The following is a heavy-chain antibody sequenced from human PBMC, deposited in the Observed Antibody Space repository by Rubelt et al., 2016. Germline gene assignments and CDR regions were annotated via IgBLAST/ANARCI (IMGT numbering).Heavy chain of an antibody. Sequence: LQLQESGPGLVKPSETLSLTCTVSGGSITISTYYWGWVRQSPGKGLEWVSSLSSGSRYSYYADSVQGRFTISRDDAKNSVYRQMTSLRAEDTAVKYCARGSLRPGEFWGQGTLVTVSS. CDR2: LSSGSRYS. V-gene: IGHV3-21*01. J-gene: IGHJ4*02. CDR1: GGSITISTYY. CDR3: ARGSLRPGEF. D-gene: IGHD3-16*01.